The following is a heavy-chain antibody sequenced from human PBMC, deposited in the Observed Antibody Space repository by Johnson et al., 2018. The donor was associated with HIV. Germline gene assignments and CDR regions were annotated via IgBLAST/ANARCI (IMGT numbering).Heavy chain of an antibody. CDR3: AKDRATTQYAFDI. CDR2: IRYDGSNK. Sequence: VHLVESGGGVVQPGGSLRLSCAASGFTFSSYGMHWVRQAPGKGLEWVAFIRYDGSNKYYADSVKGRFTISRDNSKNTLYLQMNSLRAEDTAVYYCAKDRATTQYAFDIWGQGTMVTVSS. D-gene: IGHD1-1*01. V-gene: IGHV3-30*02. J-gene: IGHJ3*02. CDR1: GFTFSSYG.